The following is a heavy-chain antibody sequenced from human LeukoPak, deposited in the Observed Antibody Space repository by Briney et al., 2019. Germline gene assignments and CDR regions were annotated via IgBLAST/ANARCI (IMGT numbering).Heavy chain of an antibody. D-gene: IGHD3-22*01. CDR2: IKQDGSEK. J-gene: IGHJ4*02. CDR3: ARDSISYYYDSSGYFFDY. CDR1: GFTSSNYW. Sequence: PGGSLRLSCAASGFTSSNYWMSWVRQAPGKGLEWVANIKQDGSEKYYVDSVKGRFTISRDNAKNSLYLQMNSLRAEDTAVYYCARDSISYYYDSSGYFFDYWGQGTLVTVSS. V-gene: IGHV3-7*01.